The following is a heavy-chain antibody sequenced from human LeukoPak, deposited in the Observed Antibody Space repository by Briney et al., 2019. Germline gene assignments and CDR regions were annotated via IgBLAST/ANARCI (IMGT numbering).Heavy chain of an antibody. D-gene: IGHD3-22*01. Sequence: SETLSLTCTVSGGSISSYYWSWIRQPAGKGLEWIGRIHTSGSTNYNPSLKSRVTMSVDTSKNQFSLKLSSVTAADTAVYYCARATFTMTRNAFDIWGQGTMVTVSS. CDR3: ARATFTMTRNAFDI. CDR1: GGSISSYY. V-gene: IGHV4-4*07. CDR2: IHTSGST. J-gene: IGHJ3*02.